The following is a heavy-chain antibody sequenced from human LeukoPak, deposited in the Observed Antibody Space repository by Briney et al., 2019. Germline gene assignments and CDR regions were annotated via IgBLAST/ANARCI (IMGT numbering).Heavy chain of an antibody. CDR1: DHSINRGYY. CDR2: MFQSRNT. Sequence: SETLSLTCSVSDHSINRGYYWAWIRPPPGKGLEWIGSMFQSRNTYYNPSLKSRVTIFLDTPKNQFSLKLTSVTAADTAVYYCARENEWEPPRGYFDVWGRGTLVTVSS. D-gene: IGHD1-26*01. J-gene: IGHJ2*01. CDR3: ARENEWEPPRGYFDV. V-gene: IGHV4-38-2*02.